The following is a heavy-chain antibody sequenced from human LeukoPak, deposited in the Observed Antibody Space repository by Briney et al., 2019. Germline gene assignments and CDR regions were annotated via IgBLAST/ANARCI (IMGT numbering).Heavy chain of an antibody. CDR2: ISGSGGST. D-gene: IGHD6-13*01. Sequence: PGGSLRLSCAASGFTFSSYAMSWVRQAPGKGLEWVSAISGSGGSTYYADSVKGRFTISRDNSKNTLYLQMNSLRAEDTAVYYCAKNVKQQLVLYWFDPWGQGTLVTVSS. CDR3: AKNVKQQLVLYWFDP. V-gene: IGHV3-23*01. J-gene: IGHJ5*02. CDR1: GFTFSSYA.